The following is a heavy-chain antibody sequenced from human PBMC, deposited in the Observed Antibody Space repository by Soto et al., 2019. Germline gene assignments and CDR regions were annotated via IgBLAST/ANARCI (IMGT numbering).Heavy chain of an antibody. CDR1: GFTFSSYS. D-gene: IGHD3-16*01. CDR3: ASLRRGWDWYFDL. Sequence: EVQLVESGGGLVQPGGSLRLSCAASGFTFSSYSMNWVRQAPGKGLEWVSYISSSSSTIYYADSVKGRFTISRDNAMNSLYLQMNSLRDEDTAVYYCASLRRGWDWYFDLWGRGTLVTVSS. V-gene: IGHV3-48*02. J-gene: IGHJ2*01. CDR2: ISSSSSTI.